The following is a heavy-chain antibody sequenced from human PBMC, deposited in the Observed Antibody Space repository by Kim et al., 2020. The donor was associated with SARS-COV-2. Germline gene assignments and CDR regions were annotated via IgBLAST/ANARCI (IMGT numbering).Heavy chain of an antibody. V-gene: IGHV3-33*05. CDR1: GFTFSSYG. CDR2: ISYDGSNK. Sequence: GGSLRLSCAASGFTFSSYGMHWVRQAPGKGLEWVAVISYDGSNKYYADSVKGRFTISRDNSKNTLYLQMNSLRAEDTAVYYCAREGGEHPLFGDYWGQGTLVTVSS. J-gene: IGHJ4*02. CDR3: AREGGEHPLFGDY. D-gene: IGHD3-10*02.